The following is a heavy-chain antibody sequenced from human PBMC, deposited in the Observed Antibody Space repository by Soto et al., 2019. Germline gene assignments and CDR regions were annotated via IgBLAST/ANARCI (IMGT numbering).Heavy chain of an antibody. J-gene: IGHJ4*02. CDR1: ELTVSANY. CDR2: IYSDGST. Sequence: EVQLVESGGGLTQPGGSLRLSCTASELTVSANYMSWVRQTPGRGLEWVANIYSDGSTYYPDSVKGRFTISRDSSKHTQYLEMGNERAEGRGVYYGVRGAGTGGRRSWHYVFWGQGNPVNV. V-gene: IGHV3-53*01. CDR3: VRGAGTGGRRSWHYVF. D-gene: IGHD3-10*01.